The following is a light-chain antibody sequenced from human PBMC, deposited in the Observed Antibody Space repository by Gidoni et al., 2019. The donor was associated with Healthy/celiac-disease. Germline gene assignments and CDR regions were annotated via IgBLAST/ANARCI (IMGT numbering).Light chain of an antibody. V-gene: IGKV3-15*01. CDR3: QQYNNWPPWT. J-gene: IGKJ1*01. CDR1: QSVSSN. CDR2: RAS. Sequence: EIVMTQSPATLSVSPGERAPLSCRASQSVSSNLSWYQQKPGQAPRLLIYRASTRTTGIPARFSGSGSWTEFTLTISSLQSEDFAVYYCQQYNNWPPWTFGQGTKVEIK.